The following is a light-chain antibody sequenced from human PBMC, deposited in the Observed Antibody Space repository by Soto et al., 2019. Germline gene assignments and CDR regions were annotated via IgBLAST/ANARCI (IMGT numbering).Light chain of an antibody. CDR3: AAWDDSLSGWV. CDR2: TNN. V-gene: IGLV1-47*02. Sequence: QSVLTQPPSASGTPGQRVTISCSGSSSNIGSNYVYWYQQLPGTAPKLLIYTNNQRPSGVPDRFSGSKSGTSASLAISGLRSGDEADYSCAAWDDSLSGWVFGGGTKVTVL. CDR1: SSNIGSNY. J-gene: IGLJ3*02.